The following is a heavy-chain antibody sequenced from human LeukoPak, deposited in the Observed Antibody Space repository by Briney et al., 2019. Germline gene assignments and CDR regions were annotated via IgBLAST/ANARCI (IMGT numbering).Heavy chain of an antibody. V-gene: IGHV2-5*01. CDR2: IYWYDDK. CDR3: AFGYYYGSGRNWFDP. D-gene: IGHD3-10*01. J-gene: IGHJ5*02. CDR1: GFSLSTSGVG. Sequence: PGPTLVNPTQTLTLTCTFSGFSLSTSGVGVGWIRQPPGKALEWLALIYWYDDKRYSPSLKSRLTIPKDTSKNQVVLTRTNMDPVDTATYYCAFGYYYGSGRNWFDPWGQGTLVTVSS.